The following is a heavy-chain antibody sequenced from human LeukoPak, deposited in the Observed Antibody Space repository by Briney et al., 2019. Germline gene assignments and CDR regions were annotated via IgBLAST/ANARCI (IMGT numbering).Heavy chain of an antibody. J-gene: IGHJ4*02. CDR2: LDPSGSQK. CDR3: AKAPTRGDDY. V-gene: IGHV3-7*03. D-gene: IGHD3-16*01. CDR1: GFTFNRSW. Sequence: GGSLRLSCAASGFTFNRSWMNWVRQAPGKGLEWVANLDPSGSQKRYVDSVKGRFTISRDDSKNTLFLQVNSLRAEDTAVYYCAKAPTRGDDYWGQGTLVTVSS.